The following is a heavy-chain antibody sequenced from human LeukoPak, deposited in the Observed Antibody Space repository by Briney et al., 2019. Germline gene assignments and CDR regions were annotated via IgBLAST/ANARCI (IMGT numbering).Heavy chain of an antibody. V-gene: IGHV3-74*01. J-gene: IGHJ3*02. CDR1: GFTFSSYW. Sequence: GGSLRLSCAASGFTFSSYWMQWGRQAPGKGLVGLSRIKGDGSGTNYADSVKGRFIISRDNAKNTLSLQMNSLRAEDTAVYYCVRPYDSSGYQWNDAFDIWGQGTMVTVSP. CDR3: VRPYDSSGYQWNDAFDI. CDR2: IKGDGSGT. D-gene: IGHD3-22*01.